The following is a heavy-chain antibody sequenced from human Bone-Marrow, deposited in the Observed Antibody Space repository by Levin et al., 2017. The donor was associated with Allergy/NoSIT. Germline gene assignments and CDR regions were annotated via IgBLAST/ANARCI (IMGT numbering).Heavy chain of an antibody. Sequence: SGGSLRLSCAASGFTFNSYDMHWVRQAPGKGLEWLSIISYDGSSKFYTDSVRGRFTVSRDSLKNTLFLQMNNLRLEDTAVYFCARPQLDYHGSGSDYGVDLWGQGTTVTVSS. CDR2: ISYDGSSK. CDR3: ARPQLDYHGSGSDYGVDL. D-gene: IGHD3-10*01. J-gene: IGHJ6*02. CDR1: GFTFNSYD. V-gene: IGHV3-30-3*01.